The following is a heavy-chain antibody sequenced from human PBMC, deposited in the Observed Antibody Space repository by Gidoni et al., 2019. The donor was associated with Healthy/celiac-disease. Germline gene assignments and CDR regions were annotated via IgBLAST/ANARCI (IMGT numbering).Heavy chain of an antibody. D-gene: IGHD6-25*01. Sequence: QAQLVQSGAAVTKPGSSAKVSCKACGGTFSSYAISWVRQAPGQGLEWLGGIIPIFGTANYAPTFQGRVTITADESTSTAYMELSSLRAEDTAVYYCATLPAAMDVWGKGTPVTVSS. J-gene: IGHJ6*03. CDR2: IIPIFGTA. V-gene: IGHV1-69*01. CDR1: GGTFSSYA. CDR3: ATLPAAMDV.